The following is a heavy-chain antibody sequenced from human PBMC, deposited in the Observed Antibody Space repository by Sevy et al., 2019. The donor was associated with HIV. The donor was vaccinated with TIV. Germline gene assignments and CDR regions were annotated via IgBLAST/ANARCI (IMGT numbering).Heavy chain of an antibody. CDR3: ARRLDGILTAGGFDY. CDR1: GGSFSGYY. D-gene: IGHD3-9*01. Sequence: SETLSLTCAVYGGSFSGYYWSWIRQPPGKGLEWIGEINHSGSTNYNPSLKSRVTISVDTSKNQFSLKLSSVTAADTAVYYCARRLDGILTAGGFDYWGQGTLVTVSS. CDR2: INHSGST. J-gene: IGHJ4*02. V-gene: IGHV4-34*01.